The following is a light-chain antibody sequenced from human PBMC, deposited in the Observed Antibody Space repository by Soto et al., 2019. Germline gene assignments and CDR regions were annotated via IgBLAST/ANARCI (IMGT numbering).Light chain of an antibody. CDR1: QNINNY. J-gene: IGKJ1*01. V-gene: IGKV1-33*01. CDR2: DAS. CDR3: QQYETFSGT. Sequence: DIQMTQSPSSLSASVGDRVTITCQASQNINNYLNWYQQKPGRAPKLLIYDASNLEAGVPSRFRGSGSGTDFTFTISRLQPDDFATYYCQQYETFSGTFGPGTKVDIK.